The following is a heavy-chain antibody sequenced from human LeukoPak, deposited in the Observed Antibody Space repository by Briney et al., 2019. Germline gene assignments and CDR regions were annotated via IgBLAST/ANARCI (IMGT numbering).Heavy chain of an antibody. Sequence: GGSLRLSCAASGFTFSSYSMNWVRQAPEKGLEWVLSISSSSSYIYYADSVKGRFTISRDNAKNSLYLQMNSLRAEDTAVYYCARDQSPPRYYYDSSGYDYWGQGTLVTVSS. D-gene: IGHD3-22*01. CDR3: ARDQSPPRYYYDSSGYDY. CDR1: GFTFSSYS. CDR2: ISSSSSYI. V-gene: IGHV3-21*01. J-gene: IGHJ4*02.